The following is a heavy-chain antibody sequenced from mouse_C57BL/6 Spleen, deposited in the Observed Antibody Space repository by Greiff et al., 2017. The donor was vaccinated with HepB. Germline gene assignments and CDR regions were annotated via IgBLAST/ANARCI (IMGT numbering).Heavy chain of an antibody. V-gene: IGHV1-55*01. J-gene: IGHJ4*01. CDR3: ARSYDYDDYAMDY. Sequence: QVQLQQPGAELVKPGASVKMSGKASGYTFTSYWITWVKQRPGQGLEWIGDIYPGSGSTNYNEKFKSKATLTVDTSSSTAYMQLSSLTSEDSAVYYCARSYDYDDYAMDYWGQGTSVTVSS. D-gene: IGHD2-4*01. CDR2: IYPGSGST. CDR1: GYTFTSYW.